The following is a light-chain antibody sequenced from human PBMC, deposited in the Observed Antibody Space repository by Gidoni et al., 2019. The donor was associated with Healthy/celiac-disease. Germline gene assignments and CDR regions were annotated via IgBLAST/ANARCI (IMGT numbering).Light chain of an antibody. CDR3: QQYNNWPPVT. CDR2: GAS. J-gene: IGKJ4*01. Sequence: TLSVSPGERATLSCRASQSVSSNLAWYQQKPGQAPRLLIYGASTRATGIPARFSGSGSGTEFTLTISSLQSEDFAVYYCQQYNNWPPVTFXGXTKVEIK. V-gene: IGKV3-15*01. CDR1: QSVSSN.